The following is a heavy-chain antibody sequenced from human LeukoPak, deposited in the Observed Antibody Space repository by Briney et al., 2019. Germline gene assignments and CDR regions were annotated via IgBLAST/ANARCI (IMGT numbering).Heavy chain of an antibody. D-gene: IGHD5-24*01. J-gene: IGHJ4*02. CDR3: AESSRWLQDLDY. CDR1: GGFISSSSYY. Sequence: SETLSLTCTVSGGFISSSSYYWGWIRQPPGKGLEWIGTIHYSGSTYYNPSLKSRVTISLDTSKNQFSLKLSSVTAADTAVYYCAESSRWLQDLDYWGQGTLVTVSS. CDR2: IHYSGST. V-gene: IGHV4-39*01.